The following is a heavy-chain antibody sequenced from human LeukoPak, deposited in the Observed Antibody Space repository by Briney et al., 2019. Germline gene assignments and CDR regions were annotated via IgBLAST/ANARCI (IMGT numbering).Heavy chain of an antibody. CDR1: GGSISSYY. CDR3: ARQVLGYCSSTSCYTFDP. Sequence: PSETLSLTCTVSGGSISSYYWSWIRQPPGKGLEWIGEINHSGSTNYNPSLKSRVTISVDTSKNQFSLKLSSVTAADTAVYYCARQVLGYCSSTSCYTFDPWGQGTLVTVSS. J-gene: IGHJ5*02. CDR2: INHSGST. V-gene: IGHV4-34*01. D-gene: IGHD2-2*02.